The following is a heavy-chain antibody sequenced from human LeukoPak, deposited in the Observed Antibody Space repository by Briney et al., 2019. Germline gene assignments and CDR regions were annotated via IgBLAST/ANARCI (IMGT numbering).Heavy chain of an antibody. D-gene: IGHD1-14*01. CDR2: IIPILGIA. CDR3: ARNNQEGGIDY. J-gene: IGHJ4*02. Sequence: ASVKVSCKASGGTFSSYAISWVRQAPGQGLEWMGRIIPILGIANYAQKFQGRVTITADKSTSTAYMELSSLRSEDKAVYYCARNNQEGGIDYWGQGTLVTVSS. V-gene: IGHV1-69*04. CDR1: GGTFSSYA.